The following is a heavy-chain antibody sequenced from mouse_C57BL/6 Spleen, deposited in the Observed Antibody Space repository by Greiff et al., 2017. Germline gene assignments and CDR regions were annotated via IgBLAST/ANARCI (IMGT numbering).Heavy chain of an antibody. Sequence: VQLQQPGAELVKPGASVKMSCTASGYTFTTYWITWVKQRPGQGLEWIGDIYPGSGSTNYNEKFKSKATLTVDTSSNTAYMQLSSLTSEDSAVYYCARETTVVPFAYWGQGTLVTVSA. CDR3: ARETTVVPFAY. V-gene: IGHV1-55*01. CDR1: GYTFTTYW. CDR2: IYPGSGST. D-gene: IGHD1-1*01. J-gene: IGHJ3*01.